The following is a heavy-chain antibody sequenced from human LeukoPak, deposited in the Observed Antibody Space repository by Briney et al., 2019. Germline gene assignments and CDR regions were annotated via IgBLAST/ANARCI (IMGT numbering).Heavy chain of an antibody. J-gene: IGHJ3*02. CDR2: IYYSGST. Sequence: KPSETLSLTCTVSGGSVSSGSYYWSWIRQPPGKGLEWIGYIYYSGSTNYNPSLKSRVTISVDTSKNQFTLKLTSVTAADTAMYYCARRNDFDIWGPGTMVTVSS. CDR3: ARRNDFDI. V-gene: IGHV4-61*01. CDR1: GGSVSSGSYY.